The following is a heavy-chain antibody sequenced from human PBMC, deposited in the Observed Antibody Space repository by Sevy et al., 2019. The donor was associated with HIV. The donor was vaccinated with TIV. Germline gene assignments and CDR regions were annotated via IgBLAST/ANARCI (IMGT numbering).Heavy chain of an antibody. D-gene: IGHD4-17*01. CDR3: ARDLEFYDYGDYGPAFMPDF. Sequence: GGSLRLSCAASGFTFSSFGMHWVRQAPGKGLEWLAVIWFDGSNTYYSDSVKGRFTISRDIAKNTLHPQMNSLRAEDTAVYYGARDLEFYDYGDYGPAFMPDFWGHGTLVTVSS. CDR2: IWFDGSNT. V-gene: IGHV3-33*01. J-gene: IGHJ4*01. CDR1: GFTFSSFG.